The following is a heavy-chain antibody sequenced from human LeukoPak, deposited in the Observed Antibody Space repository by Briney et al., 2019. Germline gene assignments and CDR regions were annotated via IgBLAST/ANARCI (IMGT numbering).Heavy chain of an antibody. Sequence: GASVKVSCKASGYTFTGYYMHWVRQAPGQGLEWMGWINPNSGGTNYAQKFQGRVTMTRGTSISTAYMELSRLRSDDTAVYYCAREAGGTSYFDYWGQGTLVTVSS. CDR1: GYTFTGYY. J-gene: IGHJ4*02. CDR3: AREAGGTSYFDY. CDR2: INPNSGGT. D-gene: IGHD3-16*01. V-gene: IGHV1-2*02.